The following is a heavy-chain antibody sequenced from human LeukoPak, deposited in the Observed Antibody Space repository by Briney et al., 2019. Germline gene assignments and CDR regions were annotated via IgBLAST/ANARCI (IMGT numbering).Heavy chain of an antibody. Sequence: GASVKVSCKVSGYTLTELSMHWVRQAPGKGLEWMGGFDPEDGETIYAQTFQGRVTITADESTSTAYMELSSLRSEDTAVYYCARDLPLVLRYFSLXAFDIWXXGTMVTVS. CDR3: ARDLPLVLRYFSLXAFDI. J-gene: IGHJ3*02. CDR1: GYTLTELS. D-gene: IGHD3-9*01. V-gene: IGHV1-24*01. CDR2: FDPEDGET.